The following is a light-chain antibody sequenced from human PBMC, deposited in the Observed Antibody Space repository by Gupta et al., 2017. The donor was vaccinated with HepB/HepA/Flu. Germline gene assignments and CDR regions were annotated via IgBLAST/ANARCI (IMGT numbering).Light chain of an antibody. CDR3: AAWDASLNVVV. CDR2: SNN. Sequence: QSVLTQPPSASGTPGQRVTISCSGSRSNIGSNTVNWYQQFPGTAPKLPVYSNNQRPSGVPDRFSGSKSGTSASLAISGLQSEDEADFYCAAWDASLNVVVFGGGTRLTVL. CDR1: RSNIGSNT. J-gene: IGLJ2*01. V-gene: IGLV1-44*01.